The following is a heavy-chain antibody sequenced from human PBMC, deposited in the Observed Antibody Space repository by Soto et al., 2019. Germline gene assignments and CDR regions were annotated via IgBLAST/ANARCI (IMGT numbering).Heavy chain of an antibody. J-gene: IGHJ3*02. CDR1: GFTFSSYG. Sequence: QVQLVESGGGVVQPGRSLRLSCAASGFTFSSYGMHWVRQAPGKGLEWVAVISYDGSNKYYADSVKGRFTISRDNSKNTLYLQMNSLRAEATAVYYCAKDGGLLVSYAFDIWGQGTMVTVSS. CDR2: ISYDGSNK. D-gene: IGHD3-16*01. V-gene: IGHV3-30*18. CDR3: AKDGGLLVSYAFDI.